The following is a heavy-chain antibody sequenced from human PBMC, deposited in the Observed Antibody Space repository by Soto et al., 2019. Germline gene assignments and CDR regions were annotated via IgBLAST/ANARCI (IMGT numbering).Heavy chain of an antibody. J-gene: IGHJ6*03. D-gene: IGHD1-1*01. CDR2: ISVSGGST. CDR1: GFTFSSYA. V-gene: IGHV3-23*01. Sequence: GGSLRLSCAASGFTFSSYAMSWVRQAPGKGLDWVSTISVSGGSTYYADSVKGRFTISRDNSKNTLYLQMNSLRAEDTAVYYCAKDPGRNWNYYYYMDVWGKGTTVTVS. CDR3: AKDPGRNWNYYYYMDV.